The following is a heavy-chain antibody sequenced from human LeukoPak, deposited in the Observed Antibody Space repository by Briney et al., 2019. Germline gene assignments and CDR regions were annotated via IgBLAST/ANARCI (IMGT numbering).Heavy chain of an antibody. V-gene: IGHV2-5*01. CDR3: AHFLYSNSWLRYFDY. D-gene: IGHD6-13*01. CDR1: GFSLGTSGLG. CDR2: IYWNDDK. Sequence: SGPTLVKPTQTLTLTCTFSGFSLGTSGLGVGWIRQPPGKALDWLALIYWNDDKRYSPSLKSRLTITMDTSKNQVVLTMTNMDPVDTATYYCAHFLYSNSWLRYFDYWGQGALVTVSS. J-gene: IGHJ4*02.